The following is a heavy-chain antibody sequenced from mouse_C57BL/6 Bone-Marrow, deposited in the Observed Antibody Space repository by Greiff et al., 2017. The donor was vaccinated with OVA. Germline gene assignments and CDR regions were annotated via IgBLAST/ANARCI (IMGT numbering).Heavy chain of an antibody. CDR1: GYTFTDYN. J-gene: IGHJ1*03. CDR3: ARRFYYYGSSYGWYFDV. CDR2: INPNNGGT. Sequence: VQLQQSGPELVKPGASVKIPCKASGYTFTDYNMDWVKQSHGKSLEWIGDINPNNGGTIYNQKFKGKATLTVDKSSSTAYMELRSLTSEDTAVYYCARRFYYYGSSYGWYFDVWGTGTTVTVSS. D-gene: IGHD1-1*01. V-gene: IGHV1-18*01.